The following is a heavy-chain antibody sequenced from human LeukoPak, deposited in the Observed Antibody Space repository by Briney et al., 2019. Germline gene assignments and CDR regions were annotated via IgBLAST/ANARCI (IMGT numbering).Heavy chain of an antibody. CDR3: ASTSPPVWYAH. V-gene: IGHV3-30-3*01. D-gene: IGHD1-26*01. CDR2: ISYDGSNK. Sequence: PGGSLRLSCAASGFTFSSYAMHWVRQAPGKGLEWVAVISYDGSNKYYADSVKGRFTISRDNSKNTLYLQMNSLRAEDTAVYYCASTSPPVWYAHWGQGTLVTVSS. CDR1: GFTFSSYA. J-gene: IGHJ5*02.